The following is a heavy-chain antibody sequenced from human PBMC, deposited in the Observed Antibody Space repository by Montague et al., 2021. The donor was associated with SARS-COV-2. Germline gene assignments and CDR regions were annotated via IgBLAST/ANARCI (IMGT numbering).Heavy chain of an antibody. J-gene: IGHJ5*02. D-gene: IGHD6-19*01. V-gene: IGHV4-59*11. Sequence: SETLSLTCTVSGVSIGSHYCSWILLPPGKGLEWVGYIYYTGITKXXSSLKSRVTISVDTSKNQLSLKLDSVTAADTAVYYCARGSGSASEIWFDPWGQGTLVTVSS. CDR2: IYYTGIT. CDR1: GVSIGSHY. CDR3: ARGSGSASEIWFDP.